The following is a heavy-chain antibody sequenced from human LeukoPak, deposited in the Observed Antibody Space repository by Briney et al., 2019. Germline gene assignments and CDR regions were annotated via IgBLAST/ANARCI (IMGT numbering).Heavy chain of an antibody. CDR3: AKENVPAAGEGFDY. J-gene: IGHJ4*02. Sequence: VQPGGSLRLSCAASGFTFSSYGMHWVRQAPGKGLEWVAVISYDGSNKYYADSVKGRSTISRDNSKNTLYLQMNSLRAEDTAVYYCAKENVPAAGEGFDYWGQGTLVTVSS. CDR1: GFTFSSYG. CDR2: ISYDGSNK. V-gene: IGHV3-30*18. D-gene: IGHD2-2*01.